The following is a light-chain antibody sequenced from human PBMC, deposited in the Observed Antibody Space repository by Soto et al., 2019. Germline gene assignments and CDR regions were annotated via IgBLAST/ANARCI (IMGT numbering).Light chain of an antibody. CDR2: GND. CDR1: SSTIGSNF. CDR3: AAWDDTLNGWV. Sequence: QSVLTQPPSASGTPGQGVTISCSGSSSTIGSNFVVWYQQLPGTAPKLLIYGNDRRPSGVPDRFSGSKSGTSAFLAITGLQSEDEADYYCAAWDDTLNGWVFGGGTKLTVL. J-gene: IGLJ3*02. V-gene: IGLV1-44*01.